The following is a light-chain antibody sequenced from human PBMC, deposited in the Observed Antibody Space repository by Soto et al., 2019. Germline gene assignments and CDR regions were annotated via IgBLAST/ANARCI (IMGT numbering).Light chain of an antibody. CDR1: QAINNY. J-gene: IGKJ2*01. V-gene: IGKV1-16*02. CDR2: AVS. CDR3: QQYYSEPFT. Sequence: DIQMTQSPSSLSASVGDRVTITCRASQAINNYLVWFQQKPGKAPKSLIYAVSNLQGGVPSKFSGSGSGTDFTLTISNLQPEDFASYYCQQYYSEPFTFGQGTKVDIK.